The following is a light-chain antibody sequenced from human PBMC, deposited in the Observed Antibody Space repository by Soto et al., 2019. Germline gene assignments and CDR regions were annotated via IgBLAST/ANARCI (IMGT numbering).Light chain of an antibody. V-gene: IGLV2-11*01. CDR1: SSDIGGYNY. CDR2: DVT. CDR3: CSYGGNYNLVI. Sequence: QSALTQPRSVSGSPGQSVTISCTGTSSDIGGYNYVSWYQQHPGKAPKLMISDVTKRPSGVPDRFSGSKSGNTASLTISGLQAEDEADYYCCSYGGNYNLVIFGGGTKLTVL. J-gene: IGLJ2*01.